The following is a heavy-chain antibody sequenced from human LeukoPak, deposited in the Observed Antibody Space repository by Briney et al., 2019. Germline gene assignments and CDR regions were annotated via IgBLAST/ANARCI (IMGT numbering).Heavy chain of an antibody. CDR3: ARVRREGYSSSEFDY. D-gene: IGHD6-13*01. CDR2: IYYSGST. Sequence: SETLSLTCTVSGGSISSSSYYWGWIRQPPGKGLEWIGSIYYSGSTYYNPSLKSRVTISVDTSKNQFSLKLSSVTAADTAVYYCARVRREGYSSSEFDYWGQGTLVTVSS. J-gene: IGHJ4*02. CDR1: GGSISSSSYY. V-gene: IGHV4-39*07.